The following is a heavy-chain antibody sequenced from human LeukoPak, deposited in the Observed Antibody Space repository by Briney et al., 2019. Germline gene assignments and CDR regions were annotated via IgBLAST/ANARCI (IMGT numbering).Heavy chain of an antibody. V-gene: IGHV3-30-3*01. CDR2: ISYDGSNK. Sequence: GGSLKLSCAASGFTFSSYAMHWVRQAPGKGLEWVSVISYDGSNKYYADSVKGRFTISRDNSKNTLYLQMNSLRAEDTAVYYCARGSSSYNWNPFQHWGQGTLVTVSS. CDR1: GFTFSSYA. CDR3: ARGSSSYNWNPFQH. D-gene: IGHD1-20*01. J-gene: IGHJ1*01.